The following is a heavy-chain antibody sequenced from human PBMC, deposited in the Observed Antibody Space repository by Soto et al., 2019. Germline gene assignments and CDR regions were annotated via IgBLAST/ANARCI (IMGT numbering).Heavy chain of an antibody. D-gene: IGHD5-12*01. CDR3: ARVATIRPDYYYYMDV. CDR2: IYYSGST. Sequence: PSETLSLTCTASGGSISSYYWSWIRQPPGKGLEWIGYIYYSGSTNYNPSLKSRVTVSVDTSKNQFSLKLSSVTAADTAVYYCARVATIRPDYYYYMDVWGKGTTVTVSS. J-gene: IGHJ6*03. CDR1: GGSISSYY. V-gene: IGHV4-59*08.